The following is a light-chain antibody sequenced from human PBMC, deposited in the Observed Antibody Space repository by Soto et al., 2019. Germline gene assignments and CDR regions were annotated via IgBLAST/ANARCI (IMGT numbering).Light chain of an antibody. J-gene: IGLJ2*01. CDR1: SSDVGSYNL. Sequence: QSALTQPASVSGSPGQSITISCTGTSSDVGSYNLVSWYQQHPGKAPKLMIFEVSKRPSGVSNRFSGSKSGNTASLSLSGLQAEDEADYYCCSYAGSSTPVVFGGGTKVTVL. V-gene: IGLV2-23*02. CDR2: EVS. CDR3: CSYAGSSTPVV.